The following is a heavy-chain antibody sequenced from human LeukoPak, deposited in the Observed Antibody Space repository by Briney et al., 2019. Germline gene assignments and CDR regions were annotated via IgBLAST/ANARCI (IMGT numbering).Heavy chain of an antibody. V-gene: IGHV4-4*07. J-gene: IGHJ4*02. CDR2: IYTSGST. Sequence: SETLSLTCTVSGGSISSYYWSWIRQPAGKGLEWIGRIYTSGSTNYNPSLKSRVTMSVDTSKNQFSLKLSSVTAADTAVYYCAREVAAAGTYYFDYWGQGTLVTVSS. CDR1: GGSISSYY. CDR3: AREVAAAGTYYFDY. D-gene: IGHD6-13*01.